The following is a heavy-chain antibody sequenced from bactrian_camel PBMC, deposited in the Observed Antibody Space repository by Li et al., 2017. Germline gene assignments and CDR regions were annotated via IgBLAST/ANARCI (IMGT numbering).Heavy chain of an antibody. CDR3: GRDLLGGDHK. J-gene: IGHJ4*01. CDR1: GFTFDDHD. Sequence: VQLVESGGGSVQAGGSLRLSCAASGFTFDDHDMGWFRQAHGDGCELVSTISSERSTYYADSVKGRFTISRDNAKKAVYLEMNGLEPKDTAVYYCGRDLLGGDHKWGQGTQVTVS. CDR2: ISSERST. D-gene: IGHD7*01. V-gene: IGHV3S63*01.